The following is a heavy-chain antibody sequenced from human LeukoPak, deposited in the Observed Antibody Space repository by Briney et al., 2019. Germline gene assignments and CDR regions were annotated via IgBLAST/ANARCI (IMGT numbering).Heavy chain of an antibody. CDR1: GYTFTGYY. D-gene: IGHD6-6*01. CDR3: AREGGSSSYWGYYYIDV. CDR2: INPNSGGT. Sequence: ASVKVSCMASGYTFTGYYMHWVRQAPGQGLEWMGRINPNSGGTNYAQKFQGRVTMTRDTSISTAYMELSRLRSDDTAVYYCAREGGSSSYWGYYYIDVWGKGTTVTVSS. J-gene: IGHJ6*03. V-gene: IGHV1-2*06.